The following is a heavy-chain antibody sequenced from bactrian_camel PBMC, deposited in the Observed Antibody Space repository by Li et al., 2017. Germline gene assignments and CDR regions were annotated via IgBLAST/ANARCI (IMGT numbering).Heavy chain of an antibody. Sequence: HVQLVESGGGSVQAGGSLRLSCAASGIIFSRYCMGWFRLAAGKTREGVATIDMDGPTNYTESVEGRFTISQDNAKNTLSLEMTTLASEDAAVYYCAADWRLPSTGDCVTDYWGQGTQVTVS. D-gene: IGHD5*01. CDR3: AADWRLPSTGDCVTDY. CDR1: GIIFSRYC. J-gene: IGHJ4*01. V-gene: IGHV3S53*01. CDR2: IDMDGPT.